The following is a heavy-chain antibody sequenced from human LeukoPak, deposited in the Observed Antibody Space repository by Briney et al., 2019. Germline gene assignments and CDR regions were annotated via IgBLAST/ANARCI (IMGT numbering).Heavy chain of an antibody. CDR2: ISYDGSNK. CDR1: GFTFSSYG. J-gene: IGHJ4*02. Sequence: HPGGSLRLSCAASGFTFSSYGMHWVRQAPGKGLEWVAVISYDGSNKYYADSVKGRFTISRDNSKNTLYLQMNSLRAEDTAVYYCAKDRWEMATIYYFDYWGQGTLVTVSS. D-gene: IGHD5-24*01. V-gene: IGHV3-30*18. CDR3: AKDRWEMATIYYFDY.